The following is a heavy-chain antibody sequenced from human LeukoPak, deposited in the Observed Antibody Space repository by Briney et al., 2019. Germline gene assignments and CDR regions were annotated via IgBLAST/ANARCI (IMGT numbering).Heavy chain of an antibody. Sequence: GGSLRLSCAASGFTFSSYAMSWVRQAPGKGLEWVSAISGSGGSTYYADSVKGRFTISRDNSKNTLYLQMNSLRAEDTAVYYCASAKSSSGWYYFDYWGQGTLVAVSS. CDR1: GFTFSSYA. V-gene: IGHV3-23*01. CDR3: ASAKSSSGWYYFDY. D-gene: IGHD6-19*01. J-gene: IGHJ4*02. CDR2: ISGSGGST.